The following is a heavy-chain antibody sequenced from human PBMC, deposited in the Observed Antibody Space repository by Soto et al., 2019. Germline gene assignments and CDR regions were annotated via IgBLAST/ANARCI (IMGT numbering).Heavy chain of an antibody. CDR3: EKADRMTTLYNFDF. Sequence: GGSLRLSCVATGFTFSNDNLNWVRQAPGKGLEWVSHINETSVYIHYADTVKGRFTITRDNSKNTLYHQMNSLRAEDTAVYYSEKADRMTTLYNFDFWGQGTQVTVSS. V-gene: IGHV3-21*04. CDR2: INETSVYI. CDR1: GFTFSNDN. J-gene: IGHJ4*02. D-gene: IGHD4-17*01.